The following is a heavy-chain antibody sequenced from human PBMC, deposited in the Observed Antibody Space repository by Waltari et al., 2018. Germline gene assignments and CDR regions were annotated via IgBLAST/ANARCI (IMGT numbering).Heavy chain of an antibody. CDR2: IYYGGSA. V-gene: IGHV4-30-4*08. J-gene: IGHJ3*02. Sequence: QVQLQESGPGLVKPSQTLSLTCTVSGDSISRGDYYWSWIRQPPGKGLEWIGYIYYGGSAYYNPSLKSRVSISVDTSKNQFSLKLSSVTAADTAVYYCARGFVVLLATDAFDIWGQGTMVTVSS. CDR1: GDSISRGDYY. CDR3: ARGFVVLLATDAFDI. D-gene: IGHD2-21*01.